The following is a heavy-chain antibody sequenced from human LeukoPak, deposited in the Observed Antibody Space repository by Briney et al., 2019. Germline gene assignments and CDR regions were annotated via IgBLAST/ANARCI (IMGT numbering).Heavy chain of an antibody. D-gene: IGHD5-24*01. CDR3: AKDSRWLPNRGCLY. Sequence: GGSLRLSCAASGFTFSSYAMSWVRQAPGKGLEWVSVISDSGGSTYYADSAKGRFTISRDNSKNTLYLQMNSLRAEDTAVYYCAKDSRWLPNRGCLYWGQGTLVTVSS. CDR1: GFTFSSYA. CDR2: ISDSGGST. V-gene: IGHV3-23*01. J-gene: IGHJ4*02.